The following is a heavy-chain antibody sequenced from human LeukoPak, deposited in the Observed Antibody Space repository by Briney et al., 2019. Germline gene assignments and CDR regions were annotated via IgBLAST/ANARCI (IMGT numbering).Heavy chain of an antibody. CDR2: INPNCGGT. J-gene: IGHJ4*02. D-gene: IGHD3-3*01. CDR1: VYTFTGYY. CDR3: ARWYFIGGDY. V-gene: IGHV1-2*05. Sequence: VASVKVSRKASVYTFTGYYMHGVRQPPGQGFEWMGRINPNCGGTHYAQKFEGRVTKHRDTSISTAYMDLSRLRADHGDVYMCARWYFIGGDYWGQGTLVTVSS.